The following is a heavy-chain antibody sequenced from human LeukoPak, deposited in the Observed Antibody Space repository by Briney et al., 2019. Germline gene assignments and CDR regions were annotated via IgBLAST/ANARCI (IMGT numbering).Heavy chain of an antibody. V-gene: IGHV5-51*01. J-gene: IGHJ4*02. CDR2: IYPGDSDT. CDR3: ARHFRSNGDYGPPDY. D-gene: IGHD4-17*01. CDR1: GYSFTSYW. Sequence: GESLKISCKGSGYSFTSYWIGWVRQMPGKGLEGMGIIYPGDSDTRYSPSFQGQVTISADKSITTAYLQWSSLKASDTAMYYCARHFRSNGDYGPPDYWGQGTLVTVSS.